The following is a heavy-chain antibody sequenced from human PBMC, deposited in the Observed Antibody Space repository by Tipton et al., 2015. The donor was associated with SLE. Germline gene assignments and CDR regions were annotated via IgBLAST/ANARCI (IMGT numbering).Heavy chain of an antibody. V-gene: IGHV3-9*01. Sequence: SLRLSCAASGFTFDDYAMHWVRQAPGKGLEWVSGISWNSGSIGYADSVKGRFTISRDNAKNSLYLQMNSLRAEDTALYYCAKDIKIDSTYDCWGQGTLVTVSS. CDR2: ISWNSGSI. CDR3: AKDIKIDSTYDC. D-gene: IGHD5-12*01. CDR1: GFTFDDYA. J-gene: IGHJ4*02.